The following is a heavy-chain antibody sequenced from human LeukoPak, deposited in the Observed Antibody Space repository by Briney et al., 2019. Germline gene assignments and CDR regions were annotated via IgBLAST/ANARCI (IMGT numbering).Heavy chain of an antibody. J-gene: IGHJ4*02. CDR3: AKDQRFGDSYIWLDY. D-gene: IGHD2-21*01. Sequence: GGSLRLSCAASGFTFTSYAMSWVRQAPGKGLEWVSAISGSGDRTFYADSVKGRFTISRDNSKNTLYLQMNSLRAEDTAVYYCAKDQRFGDSYIWLDYWGQGSLVTVSS. CDR2: ISGSGDRT. CDR1: GFTFTSYA. V-gene: IGHV3-23*01.